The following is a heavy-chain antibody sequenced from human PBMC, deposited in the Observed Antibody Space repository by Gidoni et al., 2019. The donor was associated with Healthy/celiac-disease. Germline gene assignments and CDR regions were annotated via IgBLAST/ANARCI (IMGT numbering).Heavy chain of an antibody. CDR2: IWYDGSNK. D-gene: IGHD2-2*01. Sequence: VQLVESGGGVVQPGRSLRLSWAASGFTFRSYGMHWVRQAPGKGLEWVAVIWYDGSNKYYADSVKGRFTSSRDNSKNTLYLQMNSLRAEDTAVYYCARDTADAPFDYWGQGTLVTVSS. CDR1: GFTFRSYG. J-gene: IGHJ4*02. V-gene: IGHV3-33*01. CDR3: ARDTADAPFDY.